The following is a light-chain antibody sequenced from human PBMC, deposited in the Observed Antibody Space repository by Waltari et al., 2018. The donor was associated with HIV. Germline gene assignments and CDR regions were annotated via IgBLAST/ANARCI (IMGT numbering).Light chain of an antibody. Sequence: QSALTQPASVSGSPGQSITISCTGNSGDVGGYNYVSWYQQHPGKAPKLLIYDVSNRPSGVSNRFSGSKSGNTASLTISGLQAEDEADYYCSSYTSSSSYVFGTGTKVTVL. V-gene: IGLV2-14*01. CDR2: DVS. CDR1: SGDVGGYNY. CDR3: SSYTSSSSYV. J-gene: IGLJ1*01.